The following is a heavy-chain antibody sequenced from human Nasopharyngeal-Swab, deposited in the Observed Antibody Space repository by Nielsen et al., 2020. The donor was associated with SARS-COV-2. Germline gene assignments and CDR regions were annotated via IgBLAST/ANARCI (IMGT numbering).Heavy chain of an antibody. CDR2: INKSGGGT. CDR3: ANGVDVWGNHRQYYFDY. V-gene: IGHV3-23*01. D-gene: IGHD3-16*02. J-gene: IGHJ4*02. CDR1: GFTFSSYA. Sequence: GESLKISCAASGFTFSSYAMSWVRQTPGKGLEWVSSINKSGGGTYFADSVKGRFTISRDNSKNTLYLQMNSLRAGDSAIYYCANGVDVWGNHRQYYFDYWGQGTLVTVSS.